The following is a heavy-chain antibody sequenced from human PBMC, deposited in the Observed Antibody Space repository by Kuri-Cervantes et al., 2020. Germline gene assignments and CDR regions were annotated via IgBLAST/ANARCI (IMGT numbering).Heavy chain of an antibody. CDR3: VRDFGVGTTVTGRVGVVY. Sequence: GGSLRLSCAASGFTFSSFAMHWVRQAPGKGLEWVAVISYDGSNKYYADSVKGRFTISRDNSKSTLYLQMNSLRAEDTAVYYCVRDFGVGTTVTGRVGVVYWGQGTLVTVSS. V-gene: IGHV3-30-3*01. D-gene: IGHD4-17*01. J-gene: IGHJ4*02. CDR1: GFTFSSFA. CDR2: ISYDGSNK.